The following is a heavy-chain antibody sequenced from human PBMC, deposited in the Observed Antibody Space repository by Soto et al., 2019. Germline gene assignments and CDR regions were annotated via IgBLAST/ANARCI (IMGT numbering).Heavy chain of an antibody. CDR2: INPSGGST. D-gene: IGHD3-22*01. CDR3: ARGLIYDSSGYYFDY. CDR1: GYTFNSYY. V-gene: IGHV1-46*02. Sequence: QVQLVQSGAEVKKPGASVKVSCKASGYTFNSYYMHWVRQAPGQGLEWMGIINPSGGSTRYAQKFQGRVTMTRDTSTSTVYMELSSLRSEDTAVYYCARGLIYDSSGYYFDYWGQGTLVTVSS. J-gene: IGHJ4*02.